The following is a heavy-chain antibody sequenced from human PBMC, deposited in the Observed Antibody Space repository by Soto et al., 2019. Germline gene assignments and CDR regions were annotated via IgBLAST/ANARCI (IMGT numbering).Heavy chain of an antibody. V-gene: IGHV3-7*03. CDR3: ARETLLEGFDY. Sequence: GGSLRLSCAASGFTFSSYWMSWVRQASGKGLEWVANIKQDGSEKYYVDSVKGRFTISRDNAKNSLYLQMNSLRAGDTAVYYCARETLLEGFDYWGQGTMVTVSS. CDR1: GFTFSSYW. D-gene: IGHD1-1*01. J-gene: IGHJ4*02. CDR2: IKQDGSEK.